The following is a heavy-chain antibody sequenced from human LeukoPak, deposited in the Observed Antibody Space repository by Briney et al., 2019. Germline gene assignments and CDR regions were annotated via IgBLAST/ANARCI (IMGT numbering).Heavy chain of an antibody. CDR3: ARVHVGAPDYYMDV. Sequence: ASVKVSCKASGYTFTSYDINWVRQATGQGLELMGWMNPNSGNTGYAQKFQGRVTITRNTSISTAYMELSSLRSEDTAVYYSARVHVGAPDYYMDVWGKGTTVTVSS. CDR2: MNPNSGNT. D-gene: IGHD1-26*01. CDR1: GYTFTSYD. J-gene: IGHJ6*03. V-gene: IGHV1-8*03.